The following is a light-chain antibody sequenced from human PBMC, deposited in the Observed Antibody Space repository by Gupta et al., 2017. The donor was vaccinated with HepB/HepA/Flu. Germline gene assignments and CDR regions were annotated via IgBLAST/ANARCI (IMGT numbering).Light chain of an antibody. V-gene: IGKV4-1*01. CDR2: WAS. CDR3: QQYYNPPLT. CDR1: QSILYNSNNKNY. Sequence: IVMIQSPDSLAVSLGERATINCKSSQSILYNSNNKNYLTWYQQKPGQPPKLLIYWASTRESGVPDRFSGSGSGTDFTLTISSLQAEDVAVYYCQQYYNPPLTFGGGTKVEIK. J-gene: IGKJ4*01.